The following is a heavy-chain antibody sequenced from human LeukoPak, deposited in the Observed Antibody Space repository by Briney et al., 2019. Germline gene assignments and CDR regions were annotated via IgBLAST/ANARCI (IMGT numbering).Heavy chain of an antibody. D-gene: IGHD4-17*01. CDR3: AKDRRAVTPPNWFDP. V-gene: IGHV3-73*01. J-gene: IGHJ5*02. Sequence: GGSLRLSCAASGFTFSGSAMHWVRQASGKGLEWVGRIRSKANSYATAYAASVKGRFTISRDDSKNTAYLQMNSLRAEDTAVYYCAKDRRAVTPPNWFDPWGQGTLVTVSS. CDR2: IRSKANSYAT. CDR1: GFTFSGSA.